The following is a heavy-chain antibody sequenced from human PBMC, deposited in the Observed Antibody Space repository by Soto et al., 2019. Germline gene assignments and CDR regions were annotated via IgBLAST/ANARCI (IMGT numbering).Heavy chain of an antibody. Sequence: GGSLRLSCVASGLTLSSSAMAWVRQAPGKGLEWVSAVSVSAVTTYYEASVKGRVTISRDESKSTLYLQMGSLGADDTAVYYCAKVIGLIDPFDTWGPGTMVTVSS. CDR2: VSVSAVTT. CDR3: AKVIGLIDPFDT. V-gene: IGHV3-23*01. CDR1: GLTLSSSA. J-gene: IGHJ3*02.